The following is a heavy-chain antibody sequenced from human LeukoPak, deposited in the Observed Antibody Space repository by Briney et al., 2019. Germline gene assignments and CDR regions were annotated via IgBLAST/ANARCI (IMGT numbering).Heavy chain of an antibody. CDR1: GYTFTSYD. CDR3: ARDRWDYGSGSYYSFDY. CDR2: MNPNSGNT. D-gene: IGHD3-10*01. V-gene: IGHV1-8*03. J-gene: IGHJ4*02. Sequence: ASVKVSCKASGYTFTSYDINWVRQATGQGLEWMGWMNPNSGNTGYAQKFQGRVTITRNTSISTAYMELSSLRSEDTAVYYCARDRWDYGSGSYYSFDYWGQGTLVTVSS.